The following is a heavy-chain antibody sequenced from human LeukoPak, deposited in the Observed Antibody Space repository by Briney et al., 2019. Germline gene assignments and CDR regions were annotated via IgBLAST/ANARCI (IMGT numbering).Heavy chain of an antibody. Sequence: PGGSLRLSCAASGFTFTTYWMHWVRQAPGKGLVWVSHINSDGSITSYADSVKGRFTISRDNAKNTLYLQMNSLRAEDTAVNYCARDAVDTANAVWGQGTTVTVSS. CDR1: GFTFTTYW. CDR2: INSDGSIT. J-gene: IGHJ6*02. D-gene: IGHD5-18*01. CDR3: ARDAVDTANAV. V-gene: IGHV3-74*01.